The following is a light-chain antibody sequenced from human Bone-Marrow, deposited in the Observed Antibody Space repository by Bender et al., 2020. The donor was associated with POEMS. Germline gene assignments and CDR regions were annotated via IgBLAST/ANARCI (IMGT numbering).Light chain of an antibody. CDR3: SSSLA. CDR2: DIT. V-gene: IGLV2-11*01. Sequence: QSALTQPRSVSGSPGQSVTISCAGTSSDVGDYNYVSWYQQYPGKAPKLMIYDITHRPSGVPDRFSGSKSGNTASLTVSGLRTEDEADYLCSSSLAFGGGTKLTVL. J-gene: IGLJ3*02. CDR1: SSDVGDYNY.